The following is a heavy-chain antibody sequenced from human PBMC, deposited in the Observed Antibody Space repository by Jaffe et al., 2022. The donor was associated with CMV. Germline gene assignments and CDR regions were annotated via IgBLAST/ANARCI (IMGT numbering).Heavy chain of an antibody. J-gene: IGHJ4*02. CDR1: GFMFTSSW. CDR2: INPDGSTK. CDR3: ARDRAYSAFDY. Sequence: EVQLVESGGGLVQPGGSLRLSCSASGFMFTSSWMAWVRQAPGKGLEWMTNINPDGSTKNYLDSVKGRFIISRDNDKNSLFLQMESLRAEDTAMYFCARDRAYSAFDYWGQGALVIVSS. D-gene: IGHD2-21*01. V-gene: IGHV3-7*03.